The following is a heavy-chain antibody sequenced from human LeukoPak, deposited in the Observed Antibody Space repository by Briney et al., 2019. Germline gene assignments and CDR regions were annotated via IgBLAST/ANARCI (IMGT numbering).Heavy chain of an antibody. V-gene: IGHV4-34*01. Sequence: SETLSLTCAVYGGSFSGYYWSWVRQPPGKGVEWIGEINHSGSTNYNPSLKSRVTISVDTSKNQFSLKLSSVTAADTAVYYCARGGPGQLYYFDYWGQGTLVTVSS. CDR2: INHSGST. CDR3: ARGGPGQLYYFDY. J-gene: IGHJ4*02. D-gene: IGHD1-1*01. CDR1: GGSFSGYY.